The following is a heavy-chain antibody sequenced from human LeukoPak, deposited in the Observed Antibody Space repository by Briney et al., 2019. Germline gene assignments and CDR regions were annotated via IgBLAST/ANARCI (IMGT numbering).Heavy chain of an antibody. CDR1: GFTFSDYG. V-gene: IGHV3-7*01. J-gene: IGHJ4*02. CDR3: VTSWVRQQRDF. Sequence: GGSLRLSCEASGFTFSDYGMHWVRQAPGKGLEWVADIEPDGSGKTYVDSVKGRFTISRDNAQQSLYLQMDTLTAEDTAVYYCVTSWVRQQRDFWGQGTLVTVSS. CDR2: IEPDGSGK. D-gene: IGHD3-10*01.